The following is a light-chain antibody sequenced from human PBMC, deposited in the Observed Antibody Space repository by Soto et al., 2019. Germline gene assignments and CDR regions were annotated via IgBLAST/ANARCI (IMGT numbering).Light chain of an antibody. CDR2: GAS. Sequence: EIVLTQSPGTLSLSPGERATLSCRASQSVSSSYLTWYQQKPGQAPRLLIYGASSRATGIPDRFSGSGFGTDFTFFIFRLVPEDFAVYYCQQYSNSPRTFGQGTKVGIK. J-gene: IGKJ1*01. V-gene: IGKV3-20*01. CDR1: QSVSSSY. CDR3: QQYSNSPRT.